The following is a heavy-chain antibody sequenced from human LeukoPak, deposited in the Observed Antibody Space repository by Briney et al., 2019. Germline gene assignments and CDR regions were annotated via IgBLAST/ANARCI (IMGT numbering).Heavy chain of an antibody. V-gene: IGHV1-24*01. CDR3: ATHYDFWSGAYFDY. CDR1: GYTLTELS. Sequence: ASVKVFCKVSGYTLTELSMHWVRQAPGKGLEWMGGFDPEDGETIYAQKFQGRVTMTEDTSTDTAYMELSSLRSEDTAVYYCATHYDFWSGAYFDYWGQGTLVTVSS. D-gene: IGHD3-3*01. CDR2: FDPEDGET. J-gene: IGHJ4*02.